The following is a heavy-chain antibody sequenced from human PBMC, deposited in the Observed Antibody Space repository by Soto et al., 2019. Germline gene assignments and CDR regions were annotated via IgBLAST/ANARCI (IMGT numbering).Heavy chain of an antibody. Sequence: GASLKISCQCSGYAFSSYWIAWVRQMPGKGLEWMGTVYPGDSDTRYSPSFQGQVTISVDKSITTAYLQWSSLKASDTAMYYCARGYCTATICDPWFDPWGQGTLVTVSS. V-gene: IGHV5-51*01. J-gene: IGHJ5*02. CDR2: VYPGDSDT. D-gene: IGHD2-8*02. CDR1: GYAFSSYW. CDR3: ARGYCTATICDPWFDP.